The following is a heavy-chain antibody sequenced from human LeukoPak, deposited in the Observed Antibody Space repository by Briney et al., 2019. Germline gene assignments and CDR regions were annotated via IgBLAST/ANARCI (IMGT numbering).Heavy chain of an antibody. CDR2: IYYSGST. CDR1: GGSISSYY. D-gene: IGHD5-18*01. Sequence: SETLSLTCTVSGGSISSYYWSWIRQPPGKGLEWIGCIYYSGSTNYNPSLKSRVTISVDTSKNQFSLKLSSVTAADTAVYYCARGYSYWFDYWGQGTLVTVSS. CDR3: ARGYSYWFDY. V-gene: IGHV4-59*01. J-gene: IGHJ4*02.